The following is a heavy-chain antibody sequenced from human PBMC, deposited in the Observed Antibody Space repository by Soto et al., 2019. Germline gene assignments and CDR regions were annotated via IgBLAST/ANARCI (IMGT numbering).Heavy chain of an antibody. D-gene: IGHD6-19*01. Sequence: GGALRLSCAASGFTFSSYAMGWGRQAPGKGLEWVSAISGSGGRTYYADSVKGRFTISRDNSKNTLYLQMNSLRAEDTAVYYCAKFQAGAGSSWFDPWGQGTLVTVSS. CDR1: GFTFSSYA. V-gene: IGHV3-23*01. J-gene: IGHJ5*02. CDR2: ISGSGGRT. CDR3: AKFQAGAGSSWFDP.